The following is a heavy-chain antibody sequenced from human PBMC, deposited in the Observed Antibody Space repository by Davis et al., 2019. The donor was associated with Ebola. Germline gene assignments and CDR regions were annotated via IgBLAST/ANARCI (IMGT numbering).Heavy chain of an antibody. CDR3: AKDGLYDSSGYYPYYYYYYGMDV. Sequence: PGGSLRLSCEASGFTFSSYWMSWVRQAPGKGLEWLANIKEDGSEKYYVDSVKGRFTISRDNAKNSLYLQMNSLRAEDTAVYYCAKDGLYDSSGYYPYYYYYYGMDVWGQGTTVTVSS. D-gene: IGHD3-22*01. CDR1: GFTFSSYW. J-gene: IGHJ6*02. V-gene: IGHV3-7*01. CDR2: IKEDGSEK.